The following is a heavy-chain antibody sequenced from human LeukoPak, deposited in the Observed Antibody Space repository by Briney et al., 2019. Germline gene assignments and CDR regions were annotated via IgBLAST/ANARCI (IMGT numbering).Heavy chain of an antibody. Sequence: PGGSLRLSCVASGFTFNTYSMNWVRQAPGKGLEWVSSISGSSINMYYADSVKGRFTISRDNSKNTLYLQMNSLRAEDTAVYYCAKDHSDYGDSWGQGTLVTVSS. CDR1: GFTFNTYS. CDR2: ISGSSINM. D-gene: IGHD1-26*01. CDR3: AKDHSDYGDS. V-gene: IGHV3-21*04. J-gene: IGHJ4*02.